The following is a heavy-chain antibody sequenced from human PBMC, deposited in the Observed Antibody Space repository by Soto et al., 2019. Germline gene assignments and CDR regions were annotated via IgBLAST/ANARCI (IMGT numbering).Heavy chain of an antibody. CDR3: ARDLYSP. J-gene: IGHJ5*02. CDR1: GYTFTTFD. CDR2: MNADSGNT. D-gene: IGHD2-2*02. V-gene: IGHV1-8*01. Sequence: ASVKVSCKASGYTFTTFDINWMRQAPGQGLEWLGWMNADSGNTGYAQKFQGRVTLTRSTSMSTAYMELNSLTSEDTAVYYCARDLYSPWGQGTLVTVSS.